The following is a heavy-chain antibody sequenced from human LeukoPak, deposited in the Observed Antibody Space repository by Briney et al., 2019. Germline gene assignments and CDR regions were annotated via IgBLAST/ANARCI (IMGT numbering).Heavy chain of an antibody. CDR1: GGSFSGYY. J-gene: IGHJ4*02. V-gene: IGHV4-34*01. CDR3: ARSGPPLGY. Sequence: SETLSLTCAVYGGSFSGYYWSWIRQPPGKGLEWIGEINHSGSTNYNPSLKSRVTISVDTSKNQFSLKLSSVTAADTAVYYCARSGPPLGYWGQGTLVTVSS. D-gene: IGHD3-10*01. CDR2: INHSGST.